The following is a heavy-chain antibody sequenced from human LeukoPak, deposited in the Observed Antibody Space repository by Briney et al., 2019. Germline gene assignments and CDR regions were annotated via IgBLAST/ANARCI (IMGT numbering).Heavy chain of an antibody. CDR2: LYSGGST. CDR3: ARDPYSGTYGDTYYYYMDV. V-gene: IGHV3-66*01. J-gene: IGHJ6*03. CDR1: GFTVYSNY. D-gene: IGHD1-26*01. Sequence: GGSLRLSCAASGFTVYSNYMSWVRQAPGKGLEWVSVLYSGGSTYYVDSVKGRFTISRDNSKNTLYLQMNSLRAEDTAVYYCARDPYSGTYGDTYYYYMDVWGKGTTVTISS.